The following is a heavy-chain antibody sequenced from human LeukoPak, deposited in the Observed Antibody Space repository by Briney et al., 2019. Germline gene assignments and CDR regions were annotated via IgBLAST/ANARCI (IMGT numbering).Heavy chain of an antibody. J-gene: IGHJ4*02. Sequence: GGSLRLSCAASGFTLSSSGMHWVRQAPGKGLEWVAVISYDGSKKYYADSVKGRFTIFRDNSKNTLYLQMNSLRAEDTAVYYCAKSLFSLTDYWGQGTLVTVSS. CDR3: AKSLFSLTDY. CDR2: ISYDGSKK. V-gene: IGHV3-30*18. CDR1: GFTLSSSG. D-gene: IGHD2-21*01.